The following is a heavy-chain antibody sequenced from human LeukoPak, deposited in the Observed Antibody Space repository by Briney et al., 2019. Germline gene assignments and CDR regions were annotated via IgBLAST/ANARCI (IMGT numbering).Heavy chain of an antibody. CDR2: INHSGST. Sequence: PSETLSLTCAVYGGSFSGYYWSWIRQPPGKGLEWIGEINHSGSTNYNPSLKSRVTISVDTSKNQFSLKLSSVTAADTAVYYCARGANYYGSGSYYDHYYYMDVWGKGTTVTISS. CDR3: ARGANYYGSGSYYDHYYYMDV. V-gene: IGHV4-34*01. D-gene: IGHD3-10*01. CDR1: GGSFSGYY. J-gene: IGHJ6*03.